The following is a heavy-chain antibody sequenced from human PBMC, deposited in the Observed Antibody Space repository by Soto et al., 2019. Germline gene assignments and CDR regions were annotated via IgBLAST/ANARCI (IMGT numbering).Heavy chain of an antibody. Sequence: PSETLSLTCAVSGGSISSSHWWSWVRQPPGKGLEWIGEIYHSGSTNYNPSLKGRVTISVDKSKNQFSLKLSFVTAADTAVYYCARGDCSGGSCYSVDIWGQGTMVTVSS. CDR1: GGSISSSHW. CDR3: ARGDCSGGSCYSVDI. D-gene: IGHD2-15*01. J-gene: IGHJ3*02. V-gene: IGHV4-4*02. CDR2: IYHSGST.